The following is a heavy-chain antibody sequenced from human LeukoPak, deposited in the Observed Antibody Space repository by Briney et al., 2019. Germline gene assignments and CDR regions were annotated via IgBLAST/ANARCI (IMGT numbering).Heavy chain of an antibody. CDR2: ISAYNGNT. D-gene: IGHD4-17*01. Sequence: ASVKVSCKASSYTFTSYGINWVRQAPGQGLEWMGWISAYNGNTNYAQKLQGRVTVTTDTSTSTAYMELRSLRSDDTAVYYCARRVVTTVTTWAFDYWGQGTLVTVSS. CDR1: SYTFTSYG. CDR3: ARRVVTTVTTWAFDY. V-gene: IGHV1-18*01. J-gene: IGHJ4*02.